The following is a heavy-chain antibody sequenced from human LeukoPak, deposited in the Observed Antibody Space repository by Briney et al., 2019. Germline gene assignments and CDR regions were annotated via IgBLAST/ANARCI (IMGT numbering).Heavy chain of an antibody. J-gene: IGHJ5*02. Sequence: GGSLRLSCAASGFTFSSYSMNWVRQAPGKGLEWVSAISGSGGRTFYADSVKGRFTISRDNSKNMVYLEMNSLRVEDTAVYYCGKDSYVGVNWFDPRGQGTLVTVSS. CDR1: GFTFSSYS. V-gene: IGHV3-23*01. D-gene: IGHD1-26*01. CDR3: GKDSYVGVNWFDP. CDR2: ISGSGGRT.